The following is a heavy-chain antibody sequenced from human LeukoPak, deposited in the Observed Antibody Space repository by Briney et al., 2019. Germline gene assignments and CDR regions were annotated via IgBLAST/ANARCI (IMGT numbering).Heavy chain of an antibody. V-gene: IGHV3-23*01. CDR2: ISGSGGST. CDR3: AKDSYDFWSAYSPGNWFDP. CDR1: RFSFSDYT. Sequence: GGSLRLSCAASRFSFSDYTMSWVRQAPGKGLEWVSVISGSGGSTYYADSVKGRFTISRDNSKNTLYLQMNSLRAEDTAVYYCAKDSYDFWSAYSPGNWFDPWGQGTLVTVSS. J-gene: IGHJ5*02. D-gene: IGHD3-3*01.